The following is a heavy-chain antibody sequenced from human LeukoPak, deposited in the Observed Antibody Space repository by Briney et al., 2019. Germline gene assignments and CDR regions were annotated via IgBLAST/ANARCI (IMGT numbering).Heavy chain of an antibody. V-gene: IGHV3-21*01. CDR3: ARDGESLWYGDY. D-gene: IGHD3-10*01. Sequence: GGSLRLSCAASGFTFSSYSMNWVRQAPGKGLEWVSSISSSSSYIYYADSVKGRFTISRDNAKNSLYLQMNSLRAEDTAVYYCARDGESLWYGDYWGQGTLVTVSS. CDR2: ISSSSSYI. CDR1: GFTFSSYS. J-gene: IGHJ4*02.